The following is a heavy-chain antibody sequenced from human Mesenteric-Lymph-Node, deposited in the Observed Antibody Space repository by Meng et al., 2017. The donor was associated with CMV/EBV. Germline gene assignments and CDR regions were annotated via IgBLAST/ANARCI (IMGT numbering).Heavy chain of an antibody. V-gene: IGHV1-3*01. CDR3: ARSSVWEMYYLNY. D-gene: IGHD3-16*01. CDR2: KKEGKGDK. J-gene: IGHJ4*02. Sequence: QDTGKRNEWEGRKKEGKGDKKKEHKKKGRVTITREKSATTAYMDLGSLRSEDTATYYCARSSVWEMYYLNYWGQGTLVTVSS.